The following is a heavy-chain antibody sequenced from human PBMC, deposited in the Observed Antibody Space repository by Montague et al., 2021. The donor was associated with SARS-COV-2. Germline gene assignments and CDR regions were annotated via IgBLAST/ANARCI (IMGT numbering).Heavy chain of an antibody. CDR3: ARGYDYVWGSYRDLHWFDP. V-gene: IGHV4-34*01. D-gene: IGHD3-16*02. CDR2: INHSGSN. J-gene: IGHJ5*02. Sequence: SETLSLTCAVYGGSLSGYYWSWIRQPPGKGLEWIGEINHSGSNDYNPSLKSRVTISVDTSKNQFSLKLSSVTAADTAVYYCARGYDYVWGSYRDLHWFDPWGQGTLVTVSS. CDR1: GGSLSGYY.